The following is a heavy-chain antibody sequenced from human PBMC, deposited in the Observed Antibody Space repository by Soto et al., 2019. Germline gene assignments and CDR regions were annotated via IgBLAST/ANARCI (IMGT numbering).Heavy chain of an antibody. J-gene: IGHJ4*02. Sequence: GRSLRLSCAASGFTFSSYAMSWVRQDPGKGLEWVSAISGSGGSTYYADSVKGRFTISRDNSKNTLYLQMNSLRAEDTAVYYCAKSSYYYDSSGYYYWGQGTLVTGSS. CDR2: ISGSGGST. CDR1: GFTFSSYA. CDR3: AKSSYYYDSSGYYY. D-gene: IGHD3-22*01. V-gene: IGHV3-23*01.